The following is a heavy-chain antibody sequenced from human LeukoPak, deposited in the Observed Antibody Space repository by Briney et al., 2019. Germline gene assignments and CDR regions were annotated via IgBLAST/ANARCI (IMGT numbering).Heavy chain of an antibody. D-gene: IGHD2-2*03. CDR1: GYSSPTYW. CDR2: IYPDESNI. Sequence: GESLKISCKGSGYSSPTYWIAWVRQMPGKGLVWMGIIYPDESNIRYSPSFQGQVTISADKSISTAYLQWSSLKASDTAMYYCARPPSRGYSSSFEYWGQGTLVTVSS. CDR3: ARPPSRGYSSSFEY. V-gene: IGHV5-51*01. J-gene: IGHJ4*02.